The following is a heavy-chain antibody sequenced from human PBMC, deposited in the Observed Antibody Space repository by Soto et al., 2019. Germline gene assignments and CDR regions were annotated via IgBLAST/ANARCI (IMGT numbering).Heavy chain of an antibody. Sequence: VSCKASGYTFTSYAMHWVRQAPGQRLEWMGWINAGNGNTKYSQKFQGRVTITRDTSASTAYMELSSLRSEDTAVYYCARDLRGYCSSTSCYGNPDYWGQGTLVTSPQ. J-gene: IGHJ4*02. V-gene: IGHV1-3*01. CDR1: GYTFTSYA. D-gene: IGHD2-2*01. CDR3: ARDLRGYCSSTSCYGNPDY. CDR2: INAGNGNT.